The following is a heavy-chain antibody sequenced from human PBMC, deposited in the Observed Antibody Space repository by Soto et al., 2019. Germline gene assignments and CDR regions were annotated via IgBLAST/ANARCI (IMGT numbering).Heavy chain of an antibody. D-gene: IGHD6-19*01. CDR1: GFSLTNIAVG. V-gene: IGHV2-5*01. CDR3: ARTEGQWLSREFDY. J-gene: IGHJ4*02. Sequence: QITLKESGPTLVKPTQTLTLTCTFSGFSLTNIAVGVGWIRQPPGKALEWLGVIYWNDDKRYSPSLKSRLTITKDTSNNQVVLTMSNMDPVDTGTYYCARTEGQWLSREFDYWGQGTLVTVSS. CDR2: IYWNDDK.